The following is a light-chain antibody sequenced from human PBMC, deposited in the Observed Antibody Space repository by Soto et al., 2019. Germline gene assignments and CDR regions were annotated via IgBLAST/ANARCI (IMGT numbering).Light chain of an antibody. V-gene: IGKV4-1*01. CDR1: QSVLYSSNNKNY. CDR2: WAS. CDR3: QQYFGTPLT. Sequence: DIVMTQSPDSLAVSLGERATINCKSSQSVLYSSNNKNYLAWYQQKPGQPPKLLIYWASTRQFGVPDRFSGSGSGTDFTLTIRSLQAEDVAVYYCQQYFGTPLTFGGGTTVEIK. J-gene: IGKJ4*01.